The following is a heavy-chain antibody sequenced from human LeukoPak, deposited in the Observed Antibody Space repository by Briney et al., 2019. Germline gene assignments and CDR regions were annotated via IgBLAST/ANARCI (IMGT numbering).Heavy chain of an antibody. CDR2: IYTSGST. Sequence: PSETLSLTCTVSGGSLSSYYWSWIRPPAGRGREWIGRIYTSGSTNYNPSLKSRVTMSVDTSKNQFSLKLSSVTAADTAVYYCARDGEGYCSSTSCYEAWFDPWGQGTLVTVSS. V-gene: IGHV4-4*07. CDR1: GGSLSSYY. D-gene: IGHD2-2*01. CDR3: ARDGEGYCSSTSCYEAWFDP. J-gene: IGHJ5*02.